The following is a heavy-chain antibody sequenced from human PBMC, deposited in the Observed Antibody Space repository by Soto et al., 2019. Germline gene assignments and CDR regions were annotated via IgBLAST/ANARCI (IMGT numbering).Heavy chain of an antibody. CDR3: ARDLGNWNYDY. CDR1: GGSISSYY. J-gene: IGHJ4*02. CDR2: IYYSGST. D-gene: IGHD1-7*01. V-gene: IGHV4-59*01. Sequence: QVQLQESGPGLVKPSETLSLTCTVSGGSISSYYWSWIRQPPGKGLEWIGYIYYSGSTTYNPSLKSRVTISVDTSKNQFSLKLSSVTAADTAVYYCARDLGNWNYDYWGQGTLVTVSS.